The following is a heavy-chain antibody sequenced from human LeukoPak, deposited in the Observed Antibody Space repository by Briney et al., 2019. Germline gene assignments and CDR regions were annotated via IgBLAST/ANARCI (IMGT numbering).Heavy chain of an antibody. J-gene: IGHJ4*02. V-gene: IGHV3-48*03. CDR3: ARDYGDYLY. CDR2: ISSSGSTI. CDR1: RFTISSYE. D-gene: IGHD4-17*01. Sequence: AGGSLRLSCAASRFTISSYEMNWVRQAPGKGPEWVSYISSSGSTIYYADSVKGRFTISRDNAKNSLYLQMNSLRAEDTAVYYCARDYGDYLYWGQGTLVTVSS.